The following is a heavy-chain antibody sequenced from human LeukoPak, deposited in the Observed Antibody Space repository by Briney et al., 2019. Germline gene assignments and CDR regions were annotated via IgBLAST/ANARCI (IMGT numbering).Heavy chain of an antibody. CDR3: ARDRGGEPDLGTFGYFDY. V-gene: IGHV4-59*01. Sequence: SETLSLTCTVSGGSISSYYWSWIRQPPGKGLEWIGHIYYSGSTKYKPSLESRVTISLDTSKNQFSLKLSSVTAADTAVYYCARDRGGEPDLGTFGYFDYWGQGTLVTVS. CDR1: GGSISSYY. D-gene: IGHD2-21*01. J-gene: IGHJ4*02. CDR2: IYYSGST.